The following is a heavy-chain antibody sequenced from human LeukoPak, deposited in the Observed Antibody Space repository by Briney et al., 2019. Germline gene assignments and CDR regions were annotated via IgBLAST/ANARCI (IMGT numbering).Heavy chain of an antibody. CDR2: IKEDGSER. CDR3: ARDHSLDY. Sequence: GGSLRLSCAASGFTFNSYWMSWVRQAPGKGLEWVANIKEDGSERDYLDSVKSRFTVSRDNAKNSLYLQMNTMRADDTAVYYCARDHSLDYWGQGTLVTVSS. V-gene: IGHV3-7*01. J-gene: IGHJ4*02. CDR1: GFTFNSYW.